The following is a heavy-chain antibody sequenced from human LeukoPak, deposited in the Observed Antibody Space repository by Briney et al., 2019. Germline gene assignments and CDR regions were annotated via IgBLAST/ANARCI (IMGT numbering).Heavy chain of an antibody. D-gene: IGHD1-1*01. Sequence: PSETLSLTCTVSGGSISSSSYYWGWIRQPPGKGLEWIGSIYYSGSTYYNPSLKSRVTISVDTSKNQFSLKLSSVTAADTAVYYCARRVPTGTPRAGFDYWGQGTLVTVSS. CDR3: ARRVPTGTPRAGFDY. J-gene: IGHJ4*02. CDR2: IYYSGST. V-gene: IGHV4-39*01. CDR1: GGSISSSSYY.